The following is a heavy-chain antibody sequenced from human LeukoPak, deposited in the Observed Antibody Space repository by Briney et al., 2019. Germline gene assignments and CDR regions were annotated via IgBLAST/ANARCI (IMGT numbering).Heavy chain of an antibody. V-gene: IGHV3-15*07. CDR1: GFTFSNAW. D-gene: IGHD3-3*01. Sequence: GGSLRLSCAASGFTFSNAWMNWVRQAPGKGREWVGRIKSKTDGGTTDYAAPVKGRFTISRDDSKNTLYLQMNSLKTEDTAVYYCTTLRFLEWLPSSWGQGTLVTVSS. CDR3: TTLRFLEWLPSS. J-gene: IGHJ4*02. CDR2: IKSKTDGGTT.